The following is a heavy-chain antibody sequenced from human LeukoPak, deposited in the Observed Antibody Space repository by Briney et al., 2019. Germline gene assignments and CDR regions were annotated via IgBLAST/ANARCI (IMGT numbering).Heavy chain of an antibody. J-gene: IGHJ4*02. CDR3: SRDATGDH. CDR2: SRNRGKSYTT. CDR1: GFTFSDHY. Sequence: GGSLRLSCAASGFTFSDHYMDWVRQAPGKGLEWVGRSRNRGKSYTTDYAASVKGRFTISRDDSKSTLYLQMNSLETEDTAVHYCSRDATGDHWGQGTLVSVSP. V-gene: IGHV3-72*01.